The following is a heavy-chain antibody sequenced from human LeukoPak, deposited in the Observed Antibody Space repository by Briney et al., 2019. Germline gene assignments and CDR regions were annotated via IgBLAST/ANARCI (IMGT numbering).Heavy chain of an antibody. D-gene: IGHD4-11*01. Sequence: GGSLRLSCAASGFTFSSYAMHWVRQAPGKGLEWVSAISGSGGSTYYADSVKGRFTISRDNSKNTLYLQMNSLRAEDTAVYYCATGTTVTTGVNWGQGTLVTVSS. V-gene: IGHV3-23*01. CDR3: ATGTTVTTGVN. CDR2: ISGSGGST. CDR1: GFTFSSYA. J-gene: IGHJ4*02.